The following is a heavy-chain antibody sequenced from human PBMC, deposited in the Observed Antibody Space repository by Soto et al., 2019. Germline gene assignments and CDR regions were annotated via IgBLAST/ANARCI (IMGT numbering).Heavy chain of an antibody. CDR2: ISSTGSTT. Sequence: EVQLVESGGGSIQTGGSLRLSCAASGFTFSSYNMNWVRQAPGKGLEWISYISSTGSTTYYADSVKGRFTTSRDNAKYPLVLQMNSLRDEDTAVYYCAREGRGFDYWGQGTLVTVSS. CDR1: GFTFSSYN. D-gene: IGHD3-10*01. CDR3: AREGRGFDY. J-gene: IGHJ4*02. V-gene: IGHV3-48*02.